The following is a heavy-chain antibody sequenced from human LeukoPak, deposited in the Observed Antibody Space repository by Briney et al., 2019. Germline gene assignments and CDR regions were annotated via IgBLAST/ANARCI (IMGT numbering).Heavy chain of an antibody. CDR3: ARSRAGNDFLSAFYAFDI. V-gene: IGHV4-34*01. CDR1: GGSVSSYY. J-gene: IGHJ3*02. Sequence: SETLSLTCTISGGSVSSYYWSWIRQPPGKGLEWIGEINHSGSTNNNPSLKSRVTVLVDASKNQFSLKLTSVTAADSAVYYCARSRAGNDFLSAFYAFDIWGQGTMVTVSS. D-gene: IGHD3-3*01. CDR2: INHSGST.